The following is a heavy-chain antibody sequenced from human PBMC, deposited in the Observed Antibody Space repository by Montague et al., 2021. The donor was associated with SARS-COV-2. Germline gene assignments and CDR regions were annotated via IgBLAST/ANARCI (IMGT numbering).Heavy chain of an antibody. D-gene: IGHD5/OR15-5a*01. J-gene: IGHJ4*02. CDR2: IFHNGDS. Sequence: SETLSLTCLVSGGTITTDNLYWYWAWIRQPPGKGLEWIGSIFHNGDSXXXPSLHTRVTISIDTSRNHFSLSLTSVTAPDPAVYYCAGHVSNLRAAVEYFDYWGQGTPVTVSS. V-gene: IGHV4-39*01. CDR1: GGTITTDNLYWY. CDR3: AGHVSNLRAAVEYFDY.